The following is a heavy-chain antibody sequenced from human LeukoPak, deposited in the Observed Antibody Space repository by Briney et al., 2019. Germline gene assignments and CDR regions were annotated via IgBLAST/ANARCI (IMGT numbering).Heavy chain of an antibody. CDR1: GYTFTGYY. CDR3: ARIAVAGYFDY. J-gene: IGHJ4*02. V-gene: IGHV1-2*06. Sequence: GASVKVSCKASGYTFTGYYMHWVRQAPGQGLEWMGRINPNSGGTNYAQKFQGRVTMTRDTSISTAYMDLSRLRSDDTAVYYCARIAVAGYFDYWGQGTLVTVSS. CDR2: INPNSGGT. D-gene: IGHD6-19*01.